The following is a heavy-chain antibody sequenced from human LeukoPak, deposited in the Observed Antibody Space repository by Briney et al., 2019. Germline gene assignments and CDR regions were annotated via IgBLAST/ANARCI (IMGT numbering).Heavy chain of an antibody. CDR3: ARAGYCSGGSCYPYYYYYYMTS. V-gene: IGHV1-18*01. Sequence: ASVKVSCKASGYTFTSYGISWVRQAPGQGLEWMGWISAYNGNTNYAQKLQGRVTMTTDTSTSTAYMELRSLRSDDTAVYYCARAGYCSGGSCYPYYYYYYMTSGAKGPRSPSP. CDR1: GYTFTSYG. D-gene: IGHD2-15*01. J-gene: IGHJ6*03. CDR2: ISAYNGNT.